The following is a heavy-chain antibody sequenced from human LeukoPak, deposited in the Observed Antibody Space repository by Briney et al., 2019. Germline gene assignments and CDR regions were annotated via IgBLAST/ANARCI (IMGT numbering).Heavy chain of an antibody. J-gene: IGHJ4*02. D-gene: IGHD6-19*01. CDR1: GYTFTIYG. CDR3: ARTEDSGWSRRDAENFDH. CDR2: ISAYSGNA. Sequence: GASVKVSCKASGYTFTIYGVSWVRQAPGQGLEWMGWISAYSGNANYAHKLQGRVTMTTDTSTSTAYMELRSLKSDDTAVYYCARTEDSGWSRRDAENFDHWGQGTLVTVSS. V-gene: IGHV1-18*01.